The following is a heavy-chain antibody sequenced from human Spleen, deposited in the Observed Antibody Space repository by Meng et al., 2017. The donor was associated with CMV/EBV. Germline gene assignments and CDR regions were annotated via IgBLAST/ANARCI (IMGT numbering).Heavy chain of an antibody. D-gene: IGHD3-16*01. Sequence: GESLKISCAASGFTFSSYSMNWVRQAPGKGLEWVSSISSSSNYIYYVDAVKGRFTISRDNAKNSLYLQMNSLRAEDTAVYYCACHGTWAPTDYWGQGTLVTVSS. CDR3: ACHGTWAPTDY. CDR2: ISSSSNYI. V-gene: IGHV3-21*01. J-gene: IGHJ4*02. CDR1: GFTFSSYS.